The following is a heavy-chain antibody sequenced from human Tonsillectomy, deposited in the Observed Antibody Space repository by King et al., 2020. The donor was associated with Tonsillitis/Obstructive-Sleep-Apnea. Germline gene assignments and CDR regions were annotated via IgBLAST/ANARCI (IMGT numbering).Heavy chain of an antibody. CDR2: ISYDGSNK. V-gene: IGHV3-30*04. D-gene: IGHD2-21*01. Sequence: VQLVESGGGVVQPGRSLRLSCAASGFTFSSYAMHWVRQAPGKGLEWVAVISYDGSNKYYADSVKGRFTISRDNSKNTLYLQMNSLRAEDTAVYYCARAEGGQQVVIAIYADAFDIWGQGTMVTVSS. CDR3: ARAEGGQQVVIAIYADAFDI. J-gene: IGHJ3*02. CDR1: GFTFSSYA.